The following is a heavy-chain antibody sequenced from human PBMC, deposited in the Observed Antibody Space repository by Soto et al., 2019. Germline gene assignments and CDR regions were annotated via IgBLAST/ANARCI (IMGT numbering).Heavy chain of an antibody. J-gene: IGHJ4*02. CDR2: ISYDGSNK. V-gene: IGHV3-30*03. D-gene: IGHD2-2*01. Sequence: QVQLVESGGGVVQPGRSLRLSCAASGFTFSSYGMHWVRQAPGKGLEWVAVISYDGSNKYYADSVKGRFTISRDNSKNTLYLQMNSLRAEDTAVYYCAMTIVPAAIDNFLIGYWGQGTLVTVSS. CDR1: GFTFSSYG. CDR3: AMTIVPAAIDNFLIGY.